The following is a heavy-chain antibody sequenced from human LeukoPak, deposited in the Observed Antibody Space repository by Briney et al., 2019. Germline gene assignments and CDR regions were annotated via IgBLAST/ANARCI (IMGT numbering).Heavy chain of an antibody. J-gene: IGHJ5*02. D-gene: IGHD5-18*01. Sequence: NPSETLSLTCAVYGGSFSGYYWSWIRQPPGKGLEWIGEINHSGSTNYNPSLKSRVTISVDTSKNQFSLKLSSVTAADTAVYYCARGPRGYSYGYGGMNWFDPWGQGTLVTVSS. V-gene: IGHV4-34*01. CDR3: ARGPRGYSYGYGGMNWFDP. CDR1: GGSFSGYY. CDR2: INHSGST.